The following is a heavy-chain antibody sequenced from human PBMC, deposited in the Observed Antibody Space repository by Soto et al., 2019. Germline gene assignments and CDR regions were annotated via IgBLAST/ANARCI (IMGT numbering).Heavy chain of an antibody. J-gene: IGHJ6*02. CDR1: GGSISSGDYY. D-gene: IGHD2-8*01. Sequence: TLSLTCTVSGGSISSGDYYWSWIRQPPGKGLEWIGYIYYSGSTYYNPSLKSRVTISVDTSKNQFSLKLSSVTAADTAVYYCARDLYVGMDTSDYYGMDVWGQGTTVTVSS. CDR2: IYYSGST. V-gene: IGHV4-30-4*01. CDR3: ARDLYVGMDTSDYYGMDV.